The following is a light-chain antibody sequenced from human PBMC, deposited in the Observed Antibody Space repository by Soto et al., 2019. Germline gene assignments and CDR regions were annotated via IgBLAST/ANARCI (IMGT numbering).Light chain of an antibody. CDR2: GAS. V-gene: IGKV3-15*01. Sequence: IVMTQSPAPLSMSPGERATLSCMSSQSLNRDLAWYQQKPGQSPRLLIFGASIRATGIPARFSGSRSGTECTLTIGSLQSEDGSLYYCQQYNNWPGTFGQGTKVDIK. CDR1: QSLNRD. J-gene: IGKJ1*01. CDR3: QQYNNWPGT.